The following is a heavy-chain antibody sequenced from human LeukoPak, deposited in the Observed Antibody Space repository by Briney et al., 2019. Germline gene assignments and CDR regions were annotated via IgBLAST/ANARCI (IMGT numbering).Heavy chain of an antibody. Sequence: PGGSLRLSCAASGFTFSSYAMHWVRQAPGKGLEWVAVISYDGSNKYYADSVKGRFTISRDNSKNTLYLQMNSLRVEDTAVYYCAREYYDSRGVFDYWGQGTLVTVSS. CDR1: GFTFSSYA. CDR3: AREYYDSRGVFDY. CDR2: ISYDGSNK. V-gene: IGHV3-30-3*01. J-gene: IGHJ4*02. D-gene: IGHD3-22*01.